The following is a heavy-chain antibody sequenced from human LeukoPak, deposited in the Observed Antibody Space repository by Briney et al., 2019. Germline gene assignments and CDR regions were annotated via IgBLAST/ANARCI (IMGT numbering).Heavy chain of an antibody. J-gene: IGHJ4*02. CDR3: ARGLFYYDSSGMRN. Sequence: ASVKVSCKASGYTFTGYYMHWVRQAPGQGLEWMGWINPNSGGTNYAQKFQGRVTMTRDTSISTAYMKLSRLRSDDTAVYYCARGLFYYDSSGMRNWGQGTLVTVSS. D-gene: IGHD3-22*01. CDR2: INPNSGGT. CDR1: GYTFTGYY. V-gene: IGHV1-2*02.